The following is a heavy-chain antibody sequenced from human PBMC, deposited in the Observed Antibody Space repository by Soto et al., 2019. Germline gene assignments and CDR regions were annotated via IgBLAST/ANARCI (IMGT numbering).Heavy chain of an antibody. Sequence: TLSLTCTVSAGSISSYYWSWIRQPPGKGLEWIGYIYSSGSTNYNPSLKSRVTISVDTSKNQFSLKLSSVTAADTAVYYCARHGVAPGWFDYWGQGTLVTVSS. CDR1: AGSISSYY. V-gene: IGHV4-59*08. CDR3: ARHGVAPGWFDY. J-gene: IGHJ4*02. CDR2: IYSSGST. D-gene: IGHD6-13*01.